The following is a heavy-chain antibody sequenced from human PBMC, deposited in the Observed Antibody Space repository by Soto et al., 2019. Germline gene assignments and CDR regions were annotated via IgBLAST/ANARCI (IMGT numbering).Heavy chain of an antibody. CDR1: GFTFGDYA. V-gene: IGHV3-49*04. J-gene: IGHJ4*02. D-gene: IGHD1-1*01. Sequence: GGSLRLSCTASGFTFGDYAMSWVRQAPGKGLEWVGSIRSKVYDGTTEYAASVKDRFTISRDDSKSIAYLQMNSLKTEDTAVYYCTREIGYSRHYFDFWGQGTLVTVSS. CDR3: TREIGYSRHYFDF. CDR2: IRSKVYDGTT.